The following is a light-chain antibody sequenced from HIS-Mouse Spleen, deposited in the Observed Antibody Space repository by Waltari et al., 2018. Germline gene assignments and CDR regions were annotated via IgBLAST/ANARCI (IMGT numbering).Light chain of an antibody. CDR2: EDS. V-gene: IGLV3-10*01. CDR1: ALTKQY. J-gene: IGLJ2*01. CDR3: YSTDSSGNHRV. Sequence: SYELTQPPSVSVSPGQTARNTCSGDALTKQYADRYQQKSGQAPVLVSYEDSKRPSGIPERFSGSSSGTMATLTISGAQVEDEADYYCYSTDSSGNHRVFGGGTKLTVL.